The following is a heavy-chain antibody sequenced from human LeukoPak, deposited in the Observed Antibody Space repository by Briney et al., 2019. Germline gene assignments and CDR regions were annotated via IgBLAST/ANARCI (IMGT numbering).Heavy chain of an antibody. CDR2: INHSGST. CDR1: GGSFSGYY. V-gene: IGHV4-34*01. CDR3: ARTAYSSSENWFDP. D-gene: IGHD6-13*01. J-gene: IGHJ5*02. Sequence: SETLSLTCAVYGGSFSGYYWSWIRQPPGKGLEWIGEINHSGSTNYNPSLKSRVTISVDTSKNQFSLKLSSVTAADTAVYYCARTAYSSSENWFDPWGQGTLVTVSS.